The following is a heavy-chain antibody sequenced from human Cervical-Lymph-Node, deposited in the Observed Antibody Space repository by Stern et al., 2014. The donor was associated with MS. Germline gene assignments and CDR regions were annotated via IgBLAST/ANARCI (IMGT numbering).Heavy chain of an antibody. CDR2: IWYDGRNK. D-gene: IGHD3-22*01. J-gene: IGHJ3*02. V-gene: IGHV3-33*01. CDR1: GFIFSNYG. Sequence: VQLVESGGGVVQPGRSLRLSCAASGFIFSNYGMNWVRQAPGKGLEWVAVIWYDGRNKYYAGSVKGRFTISRDNSKNTLYLQMNSLRVEDTAVYYCARERGASSGYFVVEDAFNIWGRGTMVTVSS. CDR3: ARERGASSGYFVVEDAFNI.